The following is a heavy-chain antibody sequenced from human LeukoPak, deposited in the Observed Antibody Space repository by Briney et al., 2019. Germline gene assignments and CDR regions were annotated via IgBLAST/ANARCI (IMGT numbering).Heavy chain of an antibody. J-gene: IGHJ6*02. Sequence: PGGSLRLSCAASGFTFSSYGMHWVRQAPGKVLEWVAVIWYDGSTKYYADSVKGRFTISRDNSKNTLYLQMNSLRAEDTAVYYCARGDCSSTSCYRGGLDYYYYGMDVWGQGTTVTVSS. V-gene: IGHV3-33*01. CDR1: GFTFSSYG. CDR3: ARGDCSSTSCYRGGLDYYYYGMDV. CDR2: IWYDGSTK. D-gene: IGHD2-2*01.